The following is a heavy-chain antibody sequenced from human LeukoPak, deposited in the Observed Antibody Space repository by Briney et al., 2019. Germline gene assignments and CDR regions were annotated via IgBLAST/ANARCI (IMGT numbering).Heavy chain of an antibody. V-gene: IGHV3-33*01. CDR2: IWYDGSNK. D-gene: IGHD3-16*01. CDR3: ARSNNGGWGYCDY. J-gene: IGHJ4*02. Sequence: PGRSLRLSCAASVFSFSNYGMHWVRQAPGKGLEWVAVIWYDGSNKYYADSVKGRFTISRDNSKNTLYVQMSSLRAEDTAVYYCARSNNGGWGYCDYWGQGSLVTVSS. CDR1: VFSFSNYG.